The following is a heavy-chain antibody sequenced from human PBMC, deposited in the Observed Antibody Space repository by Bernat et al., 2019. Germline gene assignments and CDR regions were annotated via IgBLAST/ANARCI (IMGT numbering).Heavy chain of an antibody. CDR3: AKVASYGYVLDY. CDR2: ISGSGGST. J-gene: IGHJ4*02. V-gene: IGHV3-23*01. Sequence: EVQLLESGGGLVQPGGSLRLSCAASGFTFSSYAMSWVRQAPGKGLEWASAISGSGGSTYYADSVKGRFTISRDNSKNTLYLQMNSLRAEDAAVYYCAKVASYGYVLDYWGQGTLVTVSS. D-gene: IGHD5-18*01. CDR1: GFTFSSYA.